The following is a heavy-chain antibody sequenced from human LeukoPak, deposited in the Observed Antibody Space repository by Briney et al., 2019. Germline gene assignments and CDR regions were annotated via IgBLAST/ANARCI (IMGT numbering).Heavy chain of an antibody. Sequence: SVKVSCKASGGTFSSYAINWVRQAPGQGLEWMGRIIPILDTPNYAQKFQGRVTVTADKSMSTAYMELSSLRSEDTAVYYCARDLTSYYYDNNGAFDFWGQGTLVTVSS. CDR3: ARDLTSYYYDNNGAFDF. D-gene: IGHD3-22*01. V-gene: IGHV1-69*04. CDR1: GGTFSSYA. J-gene: IGHJ4*02. CDR2: IIPILDTP.